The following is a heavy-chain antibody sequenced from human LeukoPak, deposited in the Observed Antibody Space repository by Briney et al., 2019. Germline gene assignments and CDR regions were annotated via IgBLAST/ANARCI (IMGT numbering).Heavy chain of an antibody. Sequence: SETLSLTCIVSGVSIRSYYWSWIRQPPGKGLEWIGYIYYSGSTNYNPSLKSRVTISVDTSKNQFSLKLSSVTAADTAVYYCVRGPYGASISKWFDPWGQGTQVIVSP. V-gene: IGHV4-59*01. CDR3: VRGPYGASISKWFDP. D-gene: IGHD4/OR15-4a*01. CDR1: GVSIRSYY. CDR2: IYYSGST. J-gene: IGHJ5*02.